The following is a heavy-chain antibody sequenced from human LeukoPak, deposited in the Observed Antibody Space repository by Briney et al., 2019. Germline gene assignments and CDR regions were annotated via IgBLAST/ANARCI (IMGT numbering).Heavy chain of an antibody. CDR1: GYIFTGYY. V-gene: IGHV1-2*02. J-gene: IGHJ5*02. CDR3: ARALDSSSWYTFDP. Sequence: GASVKVSCKASGYIFTGYYMHWVRQAPGQGLEWMGWINPNSGDTNYAQKFQGRVTMTRDTSISTAYMELSRLRSDDTAVYYCARALDSSSWYTFDPWGQGTLVTVSS. CDR2: INPNSGDT. D-gene: IGHD6-13*01.